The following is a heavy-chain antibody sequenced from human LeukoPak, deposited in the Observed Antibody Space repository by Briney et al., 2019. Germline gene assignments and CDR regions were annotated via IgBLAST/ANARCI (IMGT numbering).Heavy chain of an antibody. Sequence: GGSLRLSCAASGFIFSTYNMNWVRQAPGKGLEWASSISTGSNHIFYADSVKGRFTISRENAKNSLYLQMNSLRAEDTAVYYCARRDSGGYCFDYWGQGTLVTVSS. CDR2: ISTGSNHI. D-gene: IGHD3-22*01. CDR3: ARRDSGGYCFDY. CDR1: GFIFSTYN. V-gene: IGHV3-21*06. J-gene: IGHJ4*02.